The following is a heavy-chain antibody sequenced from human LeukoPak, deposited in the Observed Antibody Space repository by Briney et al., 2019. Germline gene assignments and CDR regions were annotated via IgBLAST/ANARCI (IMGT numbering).Heavy chain of an antibody. D-gene: IGHD3-22*01. J-gene: IGHJ4*02. CDR2: IKSKTDGGTT. CDR3: TTDFYYDSSGYSWYFDY. CDR1: GFTFSNAW. V-gene: IGHV3-15*01. Sequence: GGSLRLSCAASGFTFSNAWMSWVRQAPGKGLERVGRIKSKTDGGTTDYAAPVKGRFTISRDDSKNTLYLQMNSLKTEDTAVYYCTTDFYYDSSGYSWYFDYWGQGTLVTVSS.